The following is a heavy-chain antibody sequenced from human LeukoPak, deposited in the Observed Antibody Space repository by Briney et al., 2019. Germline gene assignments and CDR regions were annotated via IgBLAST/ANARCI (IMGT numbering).Heavy chain of an antibody. CDR2: INPKSGGT. CDR1: GYTFSAYC. V-gene: IGHV1-2*02. CDR3: ARDKSGNSGWYSYFDY. J-gene: IGHJ4*02. Sequence: ASVKVSCKASGYTFSAYCMHWVRQAPGQGLEWMGWINPKSGGTNYAQQFQGRVTMTRDTSIGTAYMELSGLRSHDTTLYYCARDKSGNSGWYSYFDYWGQGTLVTVSS. D-gene: IGHD6-19*01.